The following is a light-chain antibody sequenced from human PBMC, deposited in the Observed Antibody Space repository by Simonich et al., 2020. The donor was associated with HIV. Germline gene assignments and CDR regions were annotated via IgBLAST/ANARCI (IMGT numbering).Light chain of an antibody. CDR2: AAS. V-gene: IGKV1-8*01. CDR3: QQSYSPPRT. Sequence: AIRMTQSPSSLSASTGDRVTITCRASQDISSYLAWYQQKEGKAPKLLIYAASSLQSGVPARFSGSGSGTDFTLTISSRQPEDFATYYWQQSYSPPRTFGQGTKVEIK. J-gene: IGKJ1*01. CDR1: QDISSY.